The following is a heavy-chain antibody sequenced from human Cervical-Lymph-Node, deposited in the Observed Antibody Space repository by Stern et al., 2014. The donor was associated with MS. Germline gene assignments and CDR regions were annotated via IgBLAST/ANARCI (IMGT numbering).Heavy chain of an antibody. CDR2: IDDTGRT. J-gene: IGHJ4*02. V-gene: IGHV4-39*01. Sequence: QLQLQESGPGLVKPSETLSRTCTVSCGSISSSYYWGWIRQSSGKGLEWIGGIDDTGRTFYNPSLKSRVNISVDTSNNQVSLKLSFVTAADTAVYYCVRQVTVRSRFDYWGQGTLVTVSS. CDR1: CGSISSSYY. CDR3: VRQVTVRSRFDY. D-gene: IGHD4-11*01.